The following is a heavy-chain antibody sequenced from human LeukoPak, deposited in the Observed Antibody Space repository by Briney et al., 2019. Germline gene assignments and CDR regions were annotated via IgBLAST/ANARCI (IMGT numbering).Heavy chain of an antibody. J-gene: IGHJ4*02. D-gene: IGHD3-9*01. CDR1: GFTFNNYA. V-gene: IGHV3-23*01. CDR3: AKWGDFDILTGYYVSDF. CDR2: VTGSGGST. Sequence: SGGSLRLSCVASGFTFNNYAMSWVRQAAGKRLEWVSAVTGSGGSTYYADSVKGRFTISRDNSRNTLFLQMNSLRAEDTAIYYCAKWGDFDILTGYYVSDFWGQGTLLTVSS.